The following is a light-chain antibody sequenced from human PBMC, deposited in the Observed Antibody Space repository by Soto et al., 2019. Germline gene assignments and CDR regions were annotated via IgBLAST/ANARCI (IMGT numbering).Light chain of an antibody. CDR2: KGS. CDR3: MQATQFPFT. V-gene: IGKV2-24*01. J-gene: IGKJ2*01. CDR1: QSLLHSDGYTY. Sequence: EIVMTQTPLSSLVTLGQPASISCRSSQSLLHSDGYTYLSWLQQRPGQPPRLLIYKGSNRYSGVPHRFSGSGTGTDFTLKISRLEPAEVRIYYGMQATQFPFTFGQGTKLEIK.